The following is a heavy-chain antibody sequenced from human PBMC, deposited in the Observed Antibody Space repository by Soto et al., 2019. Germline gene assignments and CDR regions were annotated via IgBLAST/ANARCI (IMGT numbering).Heavy chain of an antibody. CDR3: AREYCTNGVCWFDY. Sequence: SETLSLTCTVSGGSISSYYWSWIRQPPGKGLEWIGYIYYSGSTNYNPSLKSRVTISVDTSKNQFSLKLSSVTAADTAVYYCAREYCTNGVCWFDYWGQGTLVTVSS. D-gene: IGHD2-8*01. CDR1: GGSISSYY. J-gene: IGHJ4*02. V-gene: IGHV4-59*12. CDR2: IYYSGST.